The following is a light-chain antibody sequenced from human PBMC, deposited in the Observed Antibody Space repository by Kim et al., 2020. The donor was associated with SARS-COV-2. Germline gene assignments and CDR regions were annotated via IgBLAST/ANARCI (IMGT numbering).Light chain of an antibody. CDR3: CSYAGSYTYV. J-gene: IGLJ1*01. CDR1: SSDVGSYNY. CDR2: DVS. V-gene: IGLV2-11*01. Sequence: GQSVTISSTGTSSDVGSYNYVPCYQQPPGKTPKLMIYDVSKRPSGVPDRFSGSKSGNTASLTVSGLQAEDEADYYCCSYAGSYTYVFGTGTKVTVL.